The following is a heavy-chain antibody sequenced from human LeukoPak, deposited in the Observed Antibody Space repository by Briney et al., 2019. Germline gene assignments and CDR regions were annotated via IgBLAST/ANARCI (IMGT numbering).Heavy chain of an antibody. V-gene: IGHV3-30*18. J-gene: IGHJ4*02. CDR2: ISYDGSNK. Sequence: PGGSLRLSCAASGFTFSSYGMHWVRQAPGKGLEWVAVISYDGSNKYYADSVKGRFTISRDNSKNTLYLRMNSLRAEDTAVYYCAKDRPQGGLGYWGQGTLVTVSS. D-gene: IGHD7-27*01. CDR3: AKDRPQGGLGY. CDR1: GFTFSSYG.